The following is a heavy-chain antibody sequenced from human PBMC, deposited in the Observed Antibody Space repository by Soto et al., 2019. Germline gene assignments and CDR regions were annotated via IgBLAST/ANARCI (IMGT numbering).Heavy chain of an antibody. J-gene: IGHJ5*02. D-gene: IGHD2-2*01. Sequence: PSETLSLTCSASGSSITSSSHFWGWVRQPPGKGLEWIGTIYFTGNTYYTPSLKSRLTMSIDTSKNEFSLRLNSVTAADTAVYYCAGQTFTTAAASYGRSNWFDPWGPGTLVTVSS. V-gene: IGHV4-39*01. CDR1: GSSITSSSHF. CDR3: AGQTFTTAAASYGRSNWFDP. CDR2: IYFTGNT.